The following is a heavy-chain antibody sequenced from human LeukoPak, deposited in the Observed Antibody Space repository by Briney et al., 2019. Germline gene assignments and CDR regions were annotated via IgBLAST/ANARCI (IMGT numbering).Heavy chain of an antibody. CDR3: AKDMEDSSSWAFDY. J-gene: IGHJ4*02. CDR2: ISSSSSYI. D-gene: IGHD6-13*01. V-gene: IGHV3-21*04. Sequence: GGSLRLSCAASGFTFSRYNMNWVRQAPGKGLEWVSSISSSSSYIYYADSVKGRFAISRDNSKNTLFLQMNSLRAEDMALYYCAKDMEDSSSWAFDYWGQGTLVTVSS. CDR1: GFTFSRYN.